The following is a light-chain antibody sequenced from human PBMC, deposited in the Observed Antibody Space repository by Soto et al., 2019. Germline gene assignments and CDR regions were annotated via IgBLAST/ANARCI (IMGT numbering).Light chain of an antibody. Sequence: QLVLTQPPSASSTHGQTVTISCSGSTSNIGTFYVYWYQHLPGTAPKLLIYLGDQRASGVSDRFSGSKSGTSASLAINGLRSDDEADYYCAAWDDNLNAYVFGSGTKLTVL. J-gene: IGLJ1*01. V-gene: IGLV1-47*02. CDR1: TSNIGTFY. CDR3: AAWDDNLNAYV. CDR2: LGD.